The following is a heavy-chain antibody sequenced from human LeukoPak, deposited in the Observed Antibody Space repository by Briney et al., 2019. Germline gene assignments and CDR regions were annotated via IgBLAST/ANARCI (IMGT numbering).Heavy chain of an antibody. CDR2: IIPIFDTA. Sequence: GASVKVPCKASGGTFSSYAITWVRQAPGQGLEWMGGIIPIFDTANYALEFQGRVTITADESTSTAYMELSSLRSEDTAVYYCAALTTMITGPFDYWGQGTLVTVSS. J-gene: IGHJ4*02. V-gene: IGHV1-69*13. CDR1: GGTFSSYA. D-gene: IGHD3-16*01. CDR3: AALTTMITGPFDY.